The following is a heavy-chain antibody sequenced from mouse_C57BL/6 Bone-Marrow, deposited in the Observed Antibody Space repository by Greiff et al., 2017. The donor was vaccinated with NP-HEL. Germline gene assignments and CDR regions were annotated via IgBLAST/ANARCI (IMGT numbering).Heavy chain of an antibody. V-gene: IGHV1-82*01. CDR3: ARSDYGNPGYAMDY. Sequence: QVQLKQSGPELVKPGASVKISCKASGYAFSSSWMNWVKQRPGKGLEWIGRIYPGDGDTNYNGKFKGKATLTADKSSSTAYMQLSSLTSEDSAVYFCARSDYGNPGYAMDYWGQGTSVTVSS. J-gene: IGHJ4*01. CDR1: GYAFSSSW. D-gene: IGHD2-1*01. CDR2: IYPGDGDT.